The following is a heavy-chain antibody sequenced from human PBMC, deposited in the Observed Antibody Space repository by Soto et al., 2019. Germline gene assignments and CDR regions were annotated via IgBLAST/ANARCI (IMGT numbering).Heavy chain of an antibody. CDR1: GGSISSGGYY. CDR3: AREARKGYCSGGSCPPTRRFDY. CDR2: IYYSGST. V-gene: IGHV4-31*03. Sequence: SETLSLTCTVSGGSISSGGYYWSWIRQHPGKGLEWIGYIYYSGSTYYNPSLKSRVTISVDTSKNQFSLKLSSVTAADTAVYYCAREARKGYCSGGSCPPTRRFDYWGQGTLVTVSS. D-gene: IGHD2-15*01. J-gene: IGHJ4*02.